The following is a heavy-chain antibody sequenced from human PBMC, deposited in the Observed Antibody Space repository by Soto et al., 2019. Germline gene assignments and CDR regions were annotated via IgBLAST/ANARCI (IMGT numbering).Heavy chain of an antibody. CDR2: IYSGGST. J-gene: IGHJ6*02. CDR1: GFTVSSNY. Sequence: EVQLVESGGGLIQPGGSLRLSCAASGFTVSSNYMSWVRQAPGKGLEWVSVIYSGGSTYYADSVKGRFTISRDNSKNTLYLQMKSLRAEDTAVYYCARDSAGGGYYYYGMDVWGQGTTVTVSS. CDR3: ARDSAGGGYYYYGMDV. D-gene: IGHD3-16*01. V-gene: IGHV3-53*01.